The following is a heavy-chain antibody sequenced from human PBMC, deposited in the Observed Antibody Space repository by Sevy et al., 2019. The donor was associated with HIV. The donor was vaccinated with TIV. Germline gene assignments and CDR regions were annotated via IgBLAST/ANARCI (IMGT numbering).Heavy chain of an antibody. D-gene: IGHD1-7*01. Sequence: GGSLRLSCAASGFTFSDYYMSWIRQAPGKGLEWVSYMSSGTSYTNYADSVKGRFTISRDNAKNSLYLQMNSLRAEDTAVYYSARDRRNYGGQYFDYWGQGTLVTVSS. CDR3: ARDRRNYGGQYFDY. CDR1: GFTFSDYY. J-gene: IGHJ4*02. V-gene: IGHV3-11*06. CDR2: MSSGTSYT.